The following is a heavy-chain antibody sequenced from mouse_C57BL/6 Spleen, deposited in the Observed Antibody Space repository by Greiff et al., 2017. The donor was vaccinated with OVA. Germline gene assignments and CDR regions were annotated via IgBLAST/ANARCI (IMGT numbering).Heavy chain of an antibody. CDR3: ARYYGSSMYYFDY. V-gene: IGHV1-7*01. J-gene: IGHJ2*01. D-gene: IGHD1-1*01. CDR1: GYTFNSYW. CDR2: INPSSGYT. Sequence: QVQLQQSGAELVKPGASVKLSCKASGYTFNSYWMHWVKQRPGQGLEWIGYINPSSGYTKYNQKFKDKATLTADKSSSTAYMQLSSLTSEDSAVYYCARYYGSSMYYFDYWGQGTTLTVSS.